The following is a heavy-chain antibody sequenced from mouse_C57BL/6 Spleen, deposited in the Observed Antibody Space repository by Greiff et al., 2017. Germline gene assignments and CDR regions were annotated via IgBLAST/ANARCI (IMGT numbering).Heavy chain of an antibody. J-gene: IGHJ4*01. CDR3: TAYYSNLYAMDY. CDR1: GFNIKDDY. CDR2: IDPENGDT. V-gene: IGHV14-4*01. Sequence: EVQLHQSGAELVRPGASVKLSCTASGFNIKDDYMHWVKQRPEQGLEWIGWIDPENGDTKYASKFQGKATITADTPSNTAYLQHSSLTSEYTAVYHCTAYYSNLYAMDYWGQGTSVTVSS. D-gene: IGHD2-5*01.